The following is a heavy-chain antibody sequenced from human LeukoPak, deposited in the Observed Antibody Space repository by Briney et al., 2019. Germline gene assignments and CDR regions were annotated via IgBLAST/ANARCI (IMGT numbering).Heavy chain of an antibody. D-gene: IGHD4-11*01. CDR2: ISWNSGSI. CDR1: GFTFDDYA. CDR3: AKATVSPTLFDY. Sequence: GGSLRLSCAASGFTFDDYAMHWVRQAPGKGLEWVSGISWNSGSIGYADSVKGRFTISRDNAKNSLYLQMNSLRAEDTALYYCAKATVSPTLFDYWGQGTLVTVSS. J-gene: IGHJ4*02. V-gene: IGHV3-9*01.